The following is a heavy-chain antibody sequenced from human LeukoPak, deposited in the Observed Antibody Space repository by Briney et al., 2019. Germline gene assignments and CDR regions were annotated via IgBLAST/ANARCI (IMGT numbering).Heavy chain of an antibody. V-gene: IGHV1-18*01. J-gene: IGHJ4*02. D-gene: IGHD3-3*01. CDR3: ARDAAEYVFWSGYYTGTQGY. Sequence: GASVKVSCKASGYTFTSYGISWVRQAPGQGLEWMGWINAYSGNTNYARKLQGRVTMTTDTSMSTAYMELRSLRSDDTAVYYCARDAAEYVFWSGYYTGTQGYWGQGTLVTVSS. CDR2: INAYSGNT. CDR1: GYTFTSYG.